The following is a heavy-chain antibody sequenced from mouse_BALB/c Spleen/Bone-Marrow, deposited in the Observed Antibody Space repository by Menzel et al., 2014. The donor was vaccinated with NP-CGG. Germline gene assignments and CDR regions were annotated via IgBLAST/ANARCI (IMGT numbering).Heavy chain of an antibody. CDR3: ARVYGWYFDV. CDR1: GFTFSSYD. Sequence: EVHLVESGGGLVKPGGSLKLSCAASGFTFSSYDMSWVRQSPEKRLEWVADISSGGTYTYYPDSVKGQFTISRDNAKNTLYLQMSSLKSEDTAMYYCARVYGWYFDVWGAGTTVTVSS. D-gene: IGHD1-1*01. CDR2: ISSGGTYT. V-gene: IGHV5-9-4*01. J-gene: IGHJ1*01.